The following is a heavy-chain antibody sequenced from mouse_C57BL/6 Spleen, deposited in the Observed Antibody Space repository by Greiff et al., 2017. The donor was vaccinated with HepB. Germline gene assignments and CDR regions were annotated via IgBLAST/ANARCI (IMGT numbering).Heavy chain of an antibody. CDR1: GYTFTDYY. Sequence: VQLKQSGAELVRPGASVKLSCKASGYTFTDYYINWVKQRPGQGLEWIARIYPGSGNTYYNEKFKGKATLTAEKSSSTAYMQLSSLTSEDSAVYFCASLVAGYSNLFDYWGQGTTLTVSS. D-gene: IGHD2-5*01. V-gene: IGHV1-76*01. J-gene: IGHJ2*01. CDR2: IYPGSGNT. CDR3: ASLVAGYSNLFDY.